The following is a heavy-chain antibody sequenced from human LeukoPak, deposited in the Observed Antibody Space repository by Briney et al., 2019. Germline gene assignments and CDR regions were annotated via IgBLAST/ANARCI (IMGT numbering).Heavy chain of an antibody. J-gene: IGHJ4*02. CDR1: GFTFEDDW. CDR2: IKPDGSVE. CDR3: ARWAGVTDQ. D-gene: IGHD5-18*01. V-gene: IGHV3-7*01. Sequence: GRSLRLSCAASGFTFEDDWMSWGRQVPRKGPEWVANIKPDGSVEHYLDSVKGRFPISRDNAKNSLFLQMNSLIAEDTAVYYCARWAGVTDQWGQGTLVTVSS.